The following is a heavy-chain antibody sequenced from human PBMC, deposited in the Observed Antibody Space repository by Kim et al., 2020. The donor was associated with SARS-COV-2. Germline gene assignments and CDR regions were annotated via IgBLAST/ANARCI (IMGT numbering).Heavy chain of an antibody. V-gene: IGHV3-9*01. Sequence: GGSLRLSCAASGFTFGDYAMHWVRQPPGKGLEWVSCITWNSGIIVYADSVKGRFTISRDNAKNSLYLQMNSLRPEDTALYYCAKDIGGSYVIRTHFHSWGQGTLVTVSS. D-gene: IGHD1-26*01. J-gene: IGHJ4*02. CDR2: ITWNSGII. CDR3: AKDIGGSYVIRTHFHS. CDR1: GFTFGDYA.